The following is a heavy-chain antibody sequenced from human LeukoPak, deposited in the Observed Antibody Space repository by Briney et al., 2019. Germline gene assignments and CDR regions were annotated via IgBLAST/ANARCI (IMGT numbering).Heavy chain of an antibody. CDR3: ARNDSSGYFDY. CDR2: VYHSGST. CDR1: DYSISSGNY. Sequence: SETLSLTCAVSDYSISSGNYWGWLRQPPGEGLEWIGSVYHSGSTHYRPSLKSRVTISVDTSKNQFSLKLSSVTAADTAVYYCARNDSSGYFDYWGQGTLVTVSS. J-gene: IGHJ4*02. D-gene: IGHD3-22*01. V-gene: IGHV4-38-2*01.